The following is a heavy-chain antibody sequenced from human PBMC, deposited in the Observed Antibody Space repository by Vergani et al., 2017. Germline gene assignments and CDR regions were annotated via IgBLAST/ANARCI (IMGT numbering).Heavy chain of an antibody. Sequence: EVQLVESGGGLVKPGGSLRLSCAASGFTFSSYSMNWVRQAPGKGLVWVSRINSDASSTSSADSEKGRFTISRDNAKNTLILEMNSLRAEDTAVYYWARDGGRGGQQLVPYYYYYMDLWGKGTTVTVSS. D-gene: IGHD6-13*01. CDR2: INSDASST. V-gene: IGHV3-74*01. J-gene: IGHJ6*03. CDR1: GFTFSSYS. CDR3: ARDGGRGGQQLVPYYYYYMDL.